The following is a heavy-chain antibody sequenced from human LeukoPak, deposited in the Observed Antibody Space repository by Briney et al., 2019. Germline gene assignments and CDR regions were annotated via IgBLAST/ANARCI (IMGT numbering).Heavy chain of an antibody. J-gene: IGHJ3*01. CDR1: GVSISSYY. CDR3: ARENSPEAFDF. CDR2: IYYSGGS. Sequence: SETLSLTCTVSGVSISSYYWSWIRQPPGKGLEWIGYIYYSGGSQYNPSLKSRLTISVDPSKNQFSLQLSSVTAADTAVYYCARENSPEAFDFWGQGRMVIVSS. V-gene: IGHV4-59*12. D-gene: IGHD1-14*01.